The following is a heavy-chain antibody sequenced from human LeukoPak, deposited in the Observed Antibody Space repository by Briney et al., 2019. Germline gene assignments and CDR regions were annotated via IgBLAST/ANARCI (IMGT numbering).Heavy chain of an antibody. V-gene: IGHV4-59*01. Sequence: SETLSLTCTVSGGSINSSFYWDWIRQPPGKGLEWIGYIYYSGSTNYNPSLKSRVTISVDTSKNQFSLKLSSVTAADTAMYYCARICSGDCYDAFDIWGQGTMVTVSS. D-gene: IGHD2-21*02. CDR3: ARICSGDCYDAFDI. CDR1: GGSINSSFY. J-gene: IGHJ3*02. CDR2: IYYSGST.